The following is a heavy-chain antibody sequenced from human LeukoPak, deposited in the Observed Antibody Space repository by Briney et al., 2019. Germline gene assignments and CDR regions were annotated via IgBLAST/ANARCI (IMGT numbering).Heavy chain of an antibody. D-gene: IGHD3-16*01. CDR3: VRQGGGVLHVYFDY. Sequence: SETLSLTCTVSGGSISSGDHYWNWIRQPAGKGLEWIGRLYSSENIIYNPSLKSRVTISADTSKNQFSLKLSSVTAADTAVYYCVRQGGGVLHVYFDYWGQGILVTVSS. J-gene: IGHJ4*02. CDR1: GGSISSGDHY. CDR2: LYSSENI. V-gene: IGHV4-61*02.